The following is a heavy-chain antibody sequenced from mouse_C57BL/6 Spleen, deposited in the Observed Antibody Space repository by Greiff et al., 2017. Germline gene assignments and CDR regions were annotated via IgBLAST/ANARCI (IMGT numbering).Heavy chain of an antibody. D-gene: IGHD2-1*01. Sequence: QVHVKQSGAELARPGASVKMSCKASGYTFTSYTMHWVKQRPGQGLEWIGYINPSSGYTKYNQKFKDKATLTADKSSSTAYMQLSSLTSEDSAVYYCARCYYGYYAMDYWGQGTSVTVSS. V-gene: IGHV1-4*01. J-gene: IGHJ4*01. CDR1: GYTFTSYT. CDR3: ARCYYGYYAMDY. CDR2: INPSSGYT.